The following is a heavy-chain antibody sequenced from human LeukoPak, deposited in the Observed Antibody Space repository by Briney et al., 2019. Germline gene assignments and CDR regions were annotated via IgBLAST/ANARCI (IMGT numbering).Heavy chain of an antibody. J-gene: IGHJ3*02. CDR2: TVGSGPDT. CDR1: GFTFTNYA. D-gene: IGHD3-9*01. Sequence: GGSLRLSCAASGFTFTNYAMSWVRQTPGKGLEWVSATVGSGPDTYHADSVKGRFTISRDNAKNSLYLQMNSLRAEDTAVYYCARDLHHYDILTGYYNLNAFDTWGQGTMVTVSS. V-gene: IGHV3-23*01. CDR3: ARDLHHYDILTGYYNLNAFDT.